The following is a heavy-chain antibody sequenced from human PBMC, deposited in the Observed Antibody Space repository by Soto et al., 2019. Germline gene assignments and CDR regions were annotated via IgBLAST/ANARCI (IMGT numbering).Heavy chain of an antibody. V-gene: IGHV4-59*08. D-gene: IGHD4-17*01. CDR3: ARTTVDDAFDI. Sequence: ETLSLTCTVSGGSISSYSWSWIRQPPGKGLEWIGYIIYSGSTNYNPSLKSRLTISVDTSKSQFSLKLSSVTAADTAVYYCARTTVDDAFDIWGQGTMVTVSS. CDR2: IIYSGST. CDR1: GGSISSYS. J-gene: IGHJ3*02.